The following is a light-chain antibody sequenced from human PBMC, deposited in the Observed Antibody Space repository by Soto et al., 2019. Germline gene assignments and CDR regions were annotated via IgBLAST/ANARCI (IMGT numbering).Light chain of an antibody. Sequence: QSVLTQPRSVSGSAGQSVTISCTGTSSDVGGHVYVSWYQHHPGKAPKLMIHDVNERPSGVPDRFSGSKFDNTASLTISGLQAEDEADYYCCSYAGRFTYVFGTGTKVTVL. J-gene: IGLJ1*01. CDR1: SSDVGGHVY. V-gene: IGLV2-11*01. CDR2: DVN. CDR3: CSYAGRFTYV.